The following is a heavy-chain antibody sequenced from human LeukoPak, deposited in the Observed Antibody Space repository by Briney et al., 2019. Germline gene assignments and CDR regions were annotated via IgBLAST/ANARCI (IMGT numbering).Heavy chain of an antibody. V-gene: IGHV3-74*03. J-gene: IGHJ5*02. Sequence: GGSVRLSCVSSGLSFSSYWMHWVRQAPVKGLVGVSRISSGGSNKKYADSVKGPFTISIDNAKNTLYLQMNSPRAEDTAVYYCGRDQTQTGPTTPDRWGQGTPVTVSS. D-gene: IGHD2-15*01. CDR1: GLSFSSYW. CDR2: ISSGGSNK. CDR3: GRDQTQTGPTTPDR.